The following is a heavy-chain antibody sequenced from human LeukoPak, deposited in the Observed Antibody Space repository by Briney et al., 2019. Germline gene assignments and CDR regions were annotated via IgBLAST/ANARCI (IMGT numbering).Heavy chain of an antibody. D-gene: IGHD3-9*01. J-gene: IGHJ5*02. Sequence: ASVKVSCKASGGTFSSYAISWVRQAPGQGLEWMGGIIPIFGTANYAQKFQGRVTIIADESTSTAYMKLSSLRSEDTAVYYCARGGRYFDWLLPNNWFDPWGQGTLVTVSS. CDR2: IIPIFGTA. V-gene: IGHV1-69*01. CDR1: GGTFSSYA. CDR3: ARGGRYFDWLLPNNWFDP.